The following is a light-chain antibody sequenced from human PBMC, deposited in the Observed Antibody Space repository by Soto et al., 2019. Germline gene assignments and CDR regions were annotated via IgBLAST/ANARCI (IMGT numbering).Light chain of an antibody. V-gene: IGLV2-11*01. J-gene: IGLJ1*01. CDR2: DVK. Sequence: QSALTQPRSVSGSPGQSVTISCTGTSSDVGGYNYVTWYQQYPGKAPKVMIYDVKTRPSGVPDRLSGSKSGNTASLTISGLQAEDEADYYCCSYAGDYTFVFGTGTKVTVL. CDR1: SSDVGGYNY. CDR3: CSYAGDYTFV.